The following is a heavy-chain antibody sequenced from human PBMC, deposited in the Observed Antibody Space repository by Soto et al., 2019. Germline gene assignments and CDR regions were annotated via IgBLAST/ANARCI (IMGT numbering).Heavy chain of an antibody. V-gene: IGHV4-39*01. Sequence: PSETLSLTCTVSGGSISSSSYYWGWIRQPPGKGLEWIGSIYYSGSTYYNPSLKSRVTISVDTSKNQFSLKLSSVTAADTAVYYCASINYDILTGYYNQEDYYYYGMDVWGQGTTVTVSS. CDR2: IYYSGST. CDR1: GGSISSSSYY. CDR3: ASINYDILTGYYNQEDYYYYGMDV. J-gene: IGHJ6*02. D-gene: IGHD3-9*01.